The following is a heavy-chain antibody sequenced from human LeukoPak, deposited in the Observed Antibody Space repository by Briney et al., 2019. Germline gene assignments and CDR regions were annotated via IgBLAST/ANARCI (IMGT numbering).Heavy chain of an antibody. CDR1: GYSISSAYY. Sequence: PSETLSLTCDVSGYSISSAYYWGWIRQPPGEGLEWIGSIYHTGTTYYNPSLKSRITISVDTSKNQFSLRLSSVTAADTAVYYCARGVLYWGQGTLVTVSS. CDR2: IYHTGTT. D-gene: IGHD2-8*01. J-gene: IGHJ4*02. V-gene: IGHV4-38-2*01. CDR3: ARGVLY.